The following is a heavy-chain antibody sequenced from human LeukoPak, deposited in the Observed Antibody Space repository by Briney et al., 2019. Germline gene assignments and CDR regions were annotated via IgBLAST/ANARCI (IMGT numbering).Heavy chain of an antibody. Sequence: SETLSFTCTVSGYSINSIYYWGWIRQPPGKGLEWIGSIYHSGSTYYNPSLKSRVTILVDTSKNQFSLKMTSVTAADTAVYYCARDQYYDVSTYYEIDYWGQGTLVTVSS. CDR2: IYHSGST. CDR1: GYSINSIYY. CDR3: ARDQYYDVSTYYEIDY. D-gene: IGHD3-22*01. V-gene: IGHV4-38-2*02. J-gene: IGHJ4*02.